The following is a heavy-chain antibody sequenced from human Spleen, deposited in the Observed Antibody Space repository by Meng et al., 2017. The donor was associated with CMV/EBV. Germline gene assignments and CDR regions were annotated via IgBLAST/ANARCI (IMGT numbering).Heavy chain of an antibody. V-gene: IGHV1-69*10. CDR2: LIPVVEKV. Sequence: SVKVSCKASGGTITRYGISWVRQAPGEGLEWVGGLIPVVEKVVYAEKFKGRVTIAADTARNTAYMELSSLKSEDTAVYYCAKLAFIVVPVLMGGMDVWGQGTTVTVSS. D-gene: IGHD2-15*01. CDR3: AKLAFIVVPVLMGGMDV. J-gene: IGHJ6*02. CDR1: GGTITRYG.